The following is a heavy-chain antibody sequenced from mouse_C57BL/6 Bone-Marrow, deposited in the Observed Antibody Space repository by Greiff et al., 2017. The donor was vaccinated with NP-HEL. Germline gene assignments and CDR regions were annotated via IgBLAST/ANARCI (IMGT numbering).Heavy chain of an antibody. CDR2: IDPSASYT. Sequence: QVQLQQPGAELVMPGASVKLSCKASGYTFTSYWMHWVKQRPGQGLEWIGEIDPSASYTNYNQKFTGKSTLTVDKSSSTAYMQLSSLTSEDSAVYYCARDRGGAMDYWGQGTSVTVSS. J-gene: IGHJ4*01. CDR3: ARDRGGAMDY. CDR1: GYTFTSYW. V-gene: IGHV1-69*01.